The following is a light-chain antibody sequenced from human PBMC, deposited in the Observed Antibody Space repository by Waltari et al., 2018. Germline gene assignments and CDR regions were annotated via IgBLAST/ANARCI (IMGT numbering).Light chain of an antibody. CDR2: TNF. Sequence: SVLAPSPPASGAPGQRVTISCTWSSSNIGAASGVYWYQVLPGAAPKLLIYTNFNRPSGVPDRFSGTRSGTSASLAITGLRPEDEGDYYCQSYDSSLSAVVFGGGTKVTVL. CDR3: QSYDSSLSAVV. CDR1: SSNIGAASG. J-gene: IGLJ2*01. V-gene: IGLV1-40*01.